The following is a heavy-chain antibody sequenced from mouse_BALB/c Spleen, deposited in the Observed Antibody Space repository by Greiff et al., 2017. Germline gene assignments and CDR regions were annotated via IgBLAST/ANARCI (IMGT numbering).Heavy chain of an antibody. V-gene: IGHV1-9*01. CDR1: GYTFSSYW. D-gene: IGHD1-1*01. CDR3: ARRGYYGSSPPFAY. Sequence: QVQLKQSGAELMKPGASVKISCKATGYTFSSYWIEWVKQRPGHGLEWIGEILPGSGSTNYNEKFKGKATFTADTSSNTAYMQLSSLTSEDSAVYYCARRGYYGSSPPFAYWGQGTLVTVSA. J-gene: IGHJ3*01. CDR2: ILPGSGST.